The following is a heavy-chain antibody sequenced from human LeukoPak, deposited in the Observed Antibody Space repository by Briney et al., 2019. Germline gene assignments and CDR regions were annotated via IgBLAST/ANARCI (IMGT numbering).Heavy chain of an antibody. CDR2: ISYDGSNK. J-gene: IGHJ4*02. D-gene: IGHD1-1*01. Sequence: QPGGSLRLSCAASGFTFSSYAMHWVRQAPGKGLEWVAVISYDGSNKYYADSVKGRFTISRDNSKNTLYLQMNSLRAEDTAVYYCARRELGRHFDYWGQGTLVTVSS. V-gene: IGHV3-30-3*01. CDR1: GFTFSSYA. CDR3: ARRELGRHFDY.